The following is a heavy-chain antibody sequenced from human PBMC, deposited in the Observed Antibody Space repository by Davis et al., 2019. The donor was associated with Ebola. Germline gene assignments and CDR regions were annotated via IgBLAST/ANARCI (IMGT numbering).Heavy chain of an antibody. D-gene: IGHD2/OR15-2a*01. Sequence: PGGSLRLSCAASGFTFSSYSMNWVRQAPGKGLEWVSSISSSSSYIYYADSVKGRFTISRDNAKNSLYLQMNSLRAEDTAVYYCARDGGALWGFDLWGRGTLVTVSS. V-gene: IGHV3-21*01. CDR3: ARDGGALWGFDL. J-gene: IGHJ2*01. CDR1: GFTFSSYS. CDR2: ISSSSSYI.